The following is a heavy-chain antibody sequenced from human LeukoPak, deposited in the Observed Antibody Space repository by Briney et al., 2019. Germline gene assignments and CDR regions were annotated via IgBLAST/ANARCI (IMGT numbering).Heavy chain of an antibody. CDR2: ISFDGSNK. V-gene: IGHV3-30*04. Sequence: GGSLRLSCAASEFTFSSYAMHWVRQAPGRGLEWVAVISFDGSNKSYADSVKGRFTISRDNSKNSLYLQMNSLRTEDTALYYCAKGNTAMVLDYWGQGTLVTVSS. CDR3: AKGNTAMVLDY. J-gene: IGHJ4*02. CDR1: EFTFSSYA. D-gene: IGHD5-18*01.